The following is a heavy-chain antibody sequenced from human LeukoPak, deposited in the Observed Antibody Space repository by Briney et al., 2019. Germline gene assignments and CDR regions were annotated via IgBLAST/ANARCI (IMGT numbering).Heavy chain of an antibody. J-gene: IGHJ6*03. CDR1: GYTFTNYA. V-gene: IGHV1-3*03. CDR2: INLVNGNT. Sequence: ASVKVSCKASGYTFTNYAMHWVRLAPGQRLQWMGWINLVNGNTKYSQYFEGRVTITRDTSASTVYMELSSLRPDDMAVYYCARGRGTIRSNRDFYFYYYMDIWGNGTTVTVSS. CDR3: ARGRGTIRSNRDFYFYYYMDI. D-gene: IGHD2-21*01.